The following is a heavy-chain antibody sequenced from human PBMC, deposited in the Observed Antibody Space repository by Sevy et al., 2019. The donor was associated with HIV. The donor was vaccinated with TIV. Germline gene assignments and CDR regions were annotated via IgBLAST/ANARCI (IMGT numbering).Heavy chain of an antibody. Sequence: GGSLRLSCAASGFTFSSYGMHWVRQAPGKGLEWVAVISYDGSNKYYADSVKGRFTISKDNFKNTLYLQMNSLRAEDTAIYYCAKPGKFSGSYLDAFDIWGQGTMVTVSS. CDR2: ISYDGSNK. J-gene: IGHJ3*02. V-gene: IGHV3-30*18. D-gene: IGHD1-26*01. CDR3: AKPGKFSGSYLDAFDI. CDR1: GFTFSSYG.